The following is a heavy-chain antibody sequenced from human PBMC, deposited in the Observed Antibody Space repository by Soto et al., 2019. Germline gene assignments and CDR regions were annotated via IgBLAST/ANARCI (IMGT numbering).Heavy chain of an antibody. CDR2: IYYSGST. J-gene: IGHJ4*02. V-gene: IGHV4-39*01. CDR3: ARHLGDYGDSPLGY. D-gene: IGHD4-17*01. Sequence: QLQRQESGPGLVKPSETLSLTCTVSGGSISSSSYYWGWIRQPPGKGLEWIGSIYYSGSTYYNPSLKSRVTISVDTSKNQFSLKLSSVTAADTAVYYCARHLGDYGDSPLGYWGQGTLVTVSS. CDR1: GGSISSSSYY.